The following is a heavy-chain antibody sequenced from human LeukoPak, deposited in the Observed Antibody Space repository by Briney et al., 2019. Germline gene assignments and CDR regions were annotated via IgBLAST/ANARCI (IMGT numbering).Heavy chain of an antibody. V-gene: IGHV3-30*04. J-gene: IGHJ4*02. Sequence: GVSLRLSCAASGFIFSNYAMDWVRQAPGKGLEWGALISSDGSKIYYADSVKGRFTISRDNSRNTLYLQINSLRAEDSAVYYCARGLHRRCSGGICYQPFDYWGQGTLVTVSS. CDR2: ISSDGSKI. D-gene: IGHD2-15*01. CDR1: GFIFSNYA. CDR3: ARGLHRRCSGGICYQPFDY.